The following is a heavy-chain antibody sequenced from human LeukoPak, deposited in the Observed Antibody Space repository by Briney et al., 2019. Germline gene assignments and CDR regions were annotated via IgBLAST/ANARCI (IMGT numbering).Heavy chain of an antibody. V-gene: IGHV1-2*02. CDR3: ARVMVRGVAKYYFDY. Sequence: ASVKVSCKASGYTFTGYYMHWVRQAPGQGLEWMGWINPNSGGTNYAQKSQGRVTMTRDTSISTAYMELSRLRSDDTAVYYCARVMVRGVAKYYFDYWGQGTLVTVSS. CDR2: INPNSGGT. J-gene: IGHJ4*02. CDR1: GYTFTGYY. D-gene: IGHD3-10*01.